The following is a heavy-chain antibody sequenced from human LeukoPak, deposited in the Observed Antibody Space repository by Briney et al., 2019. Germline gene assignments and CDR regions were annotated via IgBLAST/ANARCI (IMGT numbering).Heavy chain of an antibody. CDR3: ARVDSSGWNAYFYYLDV. CDR1: GFTFTNYA. V-gene: IGHV3-30*04. Sequence: PGGSLRLSCAASGFTFTNYALHWVRQSPGKGLEWVALTSYDGSKNYHGDSVKGRFTISRDNSKNTVYLQMNSLRAEDTAVYYCARVDSSGWNAYFYYLDVWGKGTTVTVSS. D-gene: IGHD6-19*01. CDR2: TSYDGSKN. J-gene: IGHJ6*03.